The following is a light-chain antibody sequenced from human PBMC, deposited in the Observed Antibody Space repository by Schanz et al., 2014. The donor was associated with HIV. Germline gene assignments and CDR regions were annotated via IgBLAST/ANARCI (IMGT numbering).Light chain of an antibody. CDR3: MQALQSPLT. V-gene: IGKV2-28*01. CDR1: QSLLHGNGYNY. J-gene: IGKJ4*01. Sequence: DIVMTQSPLSLPVPPGEPASISCRSSQSLLHGNGYNYLDWYLQKPGRSPQLLIYLGSTRASGVPVRFSGSGSGTDFTLRISRVETEDVGIYYCMQALQSPLTFGGGTKVELK. CDR2: LGS.